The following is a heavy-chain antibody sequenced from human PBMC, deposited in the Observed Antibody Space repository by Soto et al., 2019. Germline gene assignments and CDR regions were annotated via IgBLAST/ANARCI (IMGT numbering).Heavy chain of an antibody. CDR2: IYWNDEM. V-gene: IGHV2-5*01. Sequence: QITLKESGPTLVKPTQTLTLTCTFSGFSLNSSGVGVGWIRQPPGKALEWLALIYWNDEMHYSPSLKSRLIITENATKHQVVLTVTNMDPVDTATYYCAHRRFAKYSSLPADFDYWGQGILVTVSS. CDR3: AHRRFAKYSSLPADFDY. CDR1: GFSLNSSGVG. J-gene: IGHJ4*02. D-gene: IGHD6-6*01.